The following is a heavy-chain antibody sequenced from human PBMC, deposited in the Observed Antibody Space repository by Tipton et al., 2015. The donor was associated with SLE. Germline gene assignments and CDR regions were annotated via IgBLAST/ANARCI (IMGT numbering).Heavy chain of an antibody. D-gene: IGHD3-22*01. V-gene: IGHV4-59*11. CDR1: GGPIRRHH. J-gene: IGHJ3*02. Sequence: LRLSCTVSGGPIRRHHWSWIRQPPGKGLEWVGYIYYRGSTNYNPSPKRRVTITVDTAKNQFSLKLSSVTAADTAVYYCARERGGFDSYDAFDIWGQGTMVTVSS. CDR3: ARERGGFDSYDAFDI. CDR2: IYYRGST.